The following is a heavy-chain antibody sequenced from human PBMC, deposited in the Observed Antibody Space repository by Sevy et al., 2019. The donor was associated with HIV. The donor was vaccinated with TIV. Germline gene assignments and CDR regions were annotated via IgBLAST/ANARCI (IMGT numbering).Heavy chain of an antibody. CDR1: GFTFSSYW. Sequence: GSLRLSCAASGFTFSSYWMSWVRQAPGKGLEWVANIKQDGSEKYDVDSVKGRFTISRDKAKNSLYLQMNSLRAEDTAVYYCVRDLTAYDFWSGYYYYYYGMDVWGQGTTVTVSS. V-gene: IGHV3-7*01. CDR2: IKQDGSEK. CDR3: VRDLTAYDFWSGYYYYYYGMDV. J-gene: IGHJ6*02. D-gene: IGHD3-3*01.